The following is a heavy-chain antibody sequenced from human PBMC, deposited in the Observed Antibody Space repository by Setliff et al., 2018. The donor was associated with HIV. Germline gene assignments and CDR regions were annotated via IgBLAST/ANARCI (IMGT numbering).Heavy chain of an antibody. J-gene: IGHJ5*02. CDR1: GFTFSSYG. CDR2: IWYDGSNK. CDR3: ARDPQQWLGPNWFDP. D-gene: IGHD6-19*01. Sequence: GGSLRLSCAAFGFTFSSYGMHWVRQAPGKGLEWVAIIWYDGSNKYYADSVKGRFTISRDNAKNSLYLQMNSLRAEDTAVYYCARDPQQWLGPNWFDPWGQGTLVTVSS. V-gene: IGHV3-33*01.